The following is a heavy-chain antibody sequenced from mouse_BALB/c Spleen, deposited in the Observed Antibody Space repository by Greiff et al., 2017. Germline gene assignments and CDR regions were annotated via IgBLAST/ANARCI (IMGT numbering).Heavy chain of an antibody. CDR3: ATITTARGFAY. J-gene: IGHJ3*01. D-gene: IGHD1-2*01. V-gene: IGHV2-6-4*01. CDR2: IWGGGST. Sequence: QVQLKESGPGLVAPSQSLSITCTVSGFSLSRYSVHWVRQPPGKGLEWLGMIWGGGSTDYNSALKSRLSISKDNSKSQVFLKLNSLQTDDTATYYCATITTARGFAYWGQGTLVTVSA. CDR1: GFSLSRYS.